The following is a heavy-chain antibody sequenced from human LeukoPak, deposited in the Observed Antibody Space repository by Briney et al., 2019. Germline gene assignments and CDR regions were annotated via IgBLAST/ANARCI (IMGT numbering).Heavy chain of an antibody. J-gene: IGHJ4*02. V-gene: IGHV3-33*01. Sequence: GGSLRLSCAASGFPFSSYGMHWVRQAPGKGLEWVAVIWYDGSDKYYADSVKGRFTISRDSSKNTLYLQMNSLRAEDTAVYYCARDSGGSNYFDYWGQGTLVTVSS. CDR1: GFPFSSYG. CDR3: ARDSGGSNYFDY. CDR2: IWYDGSDK. D-gene: IGHD3-10*01.